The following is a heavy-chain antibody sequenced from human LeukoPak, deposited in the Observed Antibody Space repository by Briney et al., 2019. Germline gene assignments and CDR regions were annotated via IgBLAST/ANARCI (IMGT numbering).Heavy chain of an antibody. V-gene: IGHV1-2*02. CDR2: SNPNSGGT. D-gene: IGHD3-16*01. Sequence: ASVKVSCKASGYTFTGYYMHWVRQAPGQGLEWMGWSNPNSGGTNYAQKFQGRVTMTRDTSISTAHMELSRLRSDDAAVYYCARHRGESMINWFDPWGQGTLVTVSS. CDR1: GYTFTGYY. CDR3: ARHRGESMINWFDP. J-gene: IGHJ5*02.